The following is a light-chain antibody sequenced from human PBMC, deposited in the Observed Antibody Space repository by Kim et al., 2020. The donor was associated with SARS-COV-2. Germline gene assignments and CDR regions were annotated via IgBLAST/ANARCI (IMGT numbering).Light chain of an antibody. CDR1: RSHLGTGYS. J-gene: IGLJ3*02. CDR2: RNT. V-gene: IGLV1-40*01. CDR3: QSYDTSLPGWV. Sequence: VTISCTGRRSHLGTGYSVHWYQPLPGGAPQVVIYRNTNRASGVPDRFSGSKSGTSAYLVISGLQVEDEADYYCQSYDTSLPGWVFGGGTQLTVL.